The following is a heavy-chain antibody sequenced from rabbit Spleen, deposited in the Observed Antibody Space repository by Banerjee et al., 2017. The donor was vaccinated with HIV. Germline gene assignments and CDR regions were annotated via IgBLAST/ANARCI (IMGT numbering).Heavy chain of an antibody. CDR2: INIVTGKS. J-gene: IGHJ4*01. Sequence: QSLEESGGDLVKPGASLTLTCTASGFSFSSSYWICWVRQAPGKGLEWIACINIVTGKSVYASWAKGRFTMSRTSSTTVTLQMTSLTAADTATYFCARDLVAVIGWNFNLWGPGTLVTVS. CDR3: ARDLVAVIGWNFNL. CDR1: GFSFSSSYW. V-gene: IGHV1S40*01. D-gene: IGHD1-1*01.